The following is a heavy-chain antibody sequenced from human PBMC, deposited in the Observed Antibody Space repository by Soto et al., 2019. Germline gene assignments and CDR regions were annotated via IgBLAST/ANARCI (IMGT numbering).Heavy chain of an antibody. D-gene: IGHD3-22*01. Sequence: DVQLMESGGGLVQPGGSLRLSCEASGFTFENYWMTWIRQAPGKGLEWVANIRKDGTQEHYVDSVEGRFSVSRDNARASLYLQMNSLRIEDTAVYYCARDANYRHSSVYYDVFDIWGQGTMVTVSP. CDR1: GFTFENYW. V-gene: IGHV3-7*05. CDR3: ARDANYRHSSVYYDVFDI. J-gene: IGHJ3*02. CDR2: IRKDGTQE.